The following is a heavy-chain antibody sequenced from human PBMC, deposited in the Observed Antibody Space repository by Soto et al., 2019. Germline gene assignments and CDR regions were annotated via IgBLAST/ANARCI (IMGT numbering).Heavy chain of an antibody. V-gene: IGHV4-39*01. Sequence: SETLSLTCTVSGGSISSSSYYWGWIRQPPGKGLEWIGSIYYSGSTYYNPSLKSRVTISVDTSKNQFSLKLSPVTAADTAVYYCARATIVLVPAAMVSHWFDPWGQGTLVTVSS. CDR2: IYYSGST. J-gene: IGHJ5*02. D-gene: IGHD2-2*01. CDR3: ARATIVLVPAAMVSHWFDP. CDR1: GGSISSSSYY.